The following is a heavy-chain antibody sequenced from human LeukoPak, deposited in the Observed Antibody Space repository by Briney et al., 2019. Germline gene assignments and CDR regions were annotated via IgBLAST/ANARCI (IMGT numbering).Heavy chain of an antibody. CDR2: IIPIFGTA. CDR3: ARGGVPAAMRYFDY. V-gene: IGHV1-69*05. Sequence: GASVKVSCQASGGTFSRYAISWVRQAPGQGLEWMGGIIPIFGTANYAQKFQGRVTITTDESTSTAYMELSSLRSEDTAVYYCARGGVPAAMRYFDYWGQGTLVTVSS. CDR1: GGTFSRYA. D-gene: IGHD2-2*01. J-gene: IGHJ4*02.